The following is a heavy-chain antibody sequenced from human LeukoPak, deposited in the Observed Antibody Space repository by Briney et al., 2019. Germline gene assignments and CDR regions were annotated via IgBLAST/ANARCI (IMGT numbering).Heavy chain of an antibody. CDR2: ISYDGSNK. J-gene: IGHJ4*02. CDR3: ARDYY. CDR1: GFTFSSYA. Sequence: GGSLRLSCATSGFTFSSYAMHWVRQAPGKGLEWVAVISYDGSNKYYADSVKGRFTISRDNSKNTLYLQMNSLRAEDTAVYYCARDYYWGQGTLVTVSS. V-gene: IGHV3-30-3*01.